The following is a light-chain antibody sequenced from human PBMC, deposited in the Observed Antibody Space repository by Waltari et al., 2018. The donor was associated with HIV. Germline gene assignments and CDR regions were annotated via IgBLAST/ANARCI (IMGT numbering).Light chain of an antibody. CDR3: CSYAGSSYV. Sequence: QSALTQPRSVSGSPGQSVTISCTATSSAVGGYHYVSWYQQHPGKVPTHMLYDVSKRPSGVPDRFSGSKSGNTASLTISGLQAEDEADYYCCSYAGSSYVFGTGTKVTVL. V-gene: IGLV2-11*01. CDR2: DVS. J-gene: IGLJ1*01. CDR1: SSAVGGYHY.